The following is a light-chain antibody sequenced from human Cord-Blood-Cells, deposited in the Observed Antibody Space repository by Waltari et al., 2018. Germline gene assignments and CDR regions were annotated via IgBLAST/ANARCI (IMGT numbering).Light chain of an antibody. CDR3: QQYNTWPPYS. CDR1: QSVSSK. V-gene: IGKV3-15*01. Sequence: IVVTQSLGALFEARGERAAVSCRASQSVSSKLAWYQQKPGQAPRLLIYGASTRATGIPARFSGSGSGTEFTLTISSLQSEDFAVYYGQQYNTWPPYSFGQGTKLEIK. J-gene: IGKJ2*03. CDR2: GAS.